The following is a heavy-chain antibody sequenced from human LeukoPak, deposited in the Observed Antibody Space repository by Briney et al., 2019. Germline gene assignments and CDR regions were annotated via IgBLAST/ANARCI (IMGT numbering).Heavy chain of an antibody. D-gene: IGHD3-10*01. V-gene: IGHV3-11*04. J-gene: IGHJ4*02. CDR1: GFTFSDYY. Sequence: PGGSLRLSCAASGFTFSDYYMSWIRQAPGKGLEWVSYISSSGSTIYYADSVKGRFTISRDNAKNSLYLQMNSMRAEDTAVYYCARNKPRGVTPDYWGQGTLVTVSS. CDR2: ISSSGSTI. CDR3: ARNKPRGVTPDY.